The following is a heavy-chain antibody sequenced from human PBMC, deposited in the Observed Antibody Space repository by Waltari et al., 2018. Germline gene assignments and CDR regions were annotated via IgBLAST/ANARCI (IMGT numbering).Heavy chain of an antibody. J-gene: IGHJ4*02. V-gene: IGHV1-24*01. Sequence: QVQLVQSGAEVKKPGASVKVSCKVSGYTLTELSMHWVRQAPGKGLEWMGGFDPEDGETIYAQKFQGRVTITADESTSTAYMELSSLRSEDTAVYYCAGGSGQNYFDYWGQGTLVTVSS. CDR1: GYTLTELS. CDR3: AGGSGQNYFDY. D-gene: IGHD2-15*01. CDR2: FDPEDGET.